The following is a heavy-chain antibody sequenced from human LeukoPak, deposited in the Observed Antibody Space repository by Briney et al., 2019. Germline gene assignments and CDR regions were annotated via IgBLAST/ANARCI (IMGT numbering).Heavy chain of an antibody. V-gene: IGHV3-21*01. D-gene: IGHD1-26*01. J-gene: IGHJ1*01. CDR2: ISSTSTYI. CDR3: ARDAGGYPEYFQH. CDR1: GFTFRSYC. Sequence: GGSLRLSCAASGFTFRSYCLNWVRQAPGTGLEWVASISSTSTYIYYTDSVKGRFTISRDNAKNSLYLQMNSLRAEDTAVYYCARDAGGYPEYFQHWGQGTLGTVSS.